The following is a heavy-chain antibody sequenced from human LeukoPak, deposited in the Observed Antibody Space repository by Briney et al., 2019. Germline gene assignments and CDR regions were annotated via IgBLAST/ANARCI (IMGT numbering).Heavy chain of an antibody. V-gene: IGHV1-69*13. CDR2: IIPIFGTA. D-gene: IGHD3-9*01. Sequence: ASVKVSCKASGGTFSSYAISWVRQAPGQGLEWMGGIIPIFGTANYAQKFQGRVTITADESTSTAYMELSSQRSEDTAVYYCASDILTGNYYYYGMDVWGKGTTVTVSS. CDR3: ASDILTGNYYYYGMDV. J-gene: IGHJ6*04. CDR1: GGTFSSYA.